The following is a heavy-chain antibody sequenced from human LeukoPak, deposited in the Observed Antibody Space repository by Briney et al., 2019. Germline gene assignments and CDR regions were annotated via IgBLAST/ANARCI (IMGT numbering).Heavy chain of an antibody. D-gene: IGHD6-19*01. Sequence: PGGSLRLSCAAPGLTFSSYWMHWVRHAPGKGLVWVQRINSDGSSTSYADSVKGRFTISRDNAKNPLYLQMNSLGAEDTAVYYCARDLEQWLVQGAFDYWGQGTLVTVSS. CDR3: ARDLEQWLVQGAFDY. CDR2: INSDGSST. V-gene: IGHV3-74*01. CDR1: GLTFSSYW. J-gene: IGHJ4*02.